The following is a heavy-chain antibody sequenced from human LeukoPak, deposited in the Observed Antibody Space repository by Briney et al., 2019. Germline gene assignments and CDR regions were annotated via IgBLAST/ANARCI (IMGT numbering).Heavy chain of an antibody. D-gene: IGHD4-17*01. V-gene: IGHV1-69*13. Sequence: ASVKVSCKASGGTFSTYAISWVRQAPGQGLEWMGGIIPTFGTANYAQKFQGRVTITADEPTSTAYMELSTLRSEDTAVYYCARYGDYRHYYYGMDVWGQGTTVTVSS. CDR2: IIPTFGTA. CDR3: ARYGDYRHYYYGMDV. J-gene: IGHJ6*02. CDR1: GGTFSTYA.